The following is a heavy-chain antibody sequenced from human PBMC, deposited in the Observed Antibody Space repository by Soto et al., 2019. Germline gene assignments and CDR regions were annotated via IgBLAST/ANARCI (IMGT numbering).Heavy chain of an antibody. D-gene: IGHD2-15*01. J-gene: IGHJ4*02. V-gene: IGHV3-30*18. Sequence: QVQLVESGGGVVQPGRSLRLSCAASAFTFSRYGMYWVRQAPGKGLEWVAVISYEGSNTYYADSVKGRFTISRDNSKNTLYLQMNSLRAEDTAVYYCAKGGGYCSDGSCLFDCWGQGTLVTVSS. CDR1: AFTFSRYG. CDR3: AKGGGYCSDGSCLFDC. CDR2: ISYEGSNT.